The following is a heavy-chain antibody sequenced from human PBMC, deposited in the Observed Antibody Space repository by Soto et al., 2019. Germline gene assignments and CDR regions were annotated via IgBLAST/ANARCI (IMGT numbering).Heavy chain of an antibody. D-gene: IGHD3-22*01. Sequence: QVQLVQSGAEVRKPGSSVRVSCKASGGSFNRHTISWVRQAPGQGLEWMGGIIPIFGTANHAQQFQGRVTIIADESTSTVYMEWSSLRSDDTAIYYCARGWGYDSTDYYYAYWGQGTLVIVSS. V-gene: IGHV1-69*01. J-gene: IGHJ4*02. CDR2: IIPIFGTA. CDR3: ARGWGYDSTDYYYAY. CDR1: GGSFNRHT.